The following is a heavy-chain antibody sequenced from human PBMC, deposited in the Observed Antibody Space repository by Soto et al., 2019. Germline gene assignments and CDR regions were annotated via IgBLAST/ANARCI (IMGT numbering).Heavy chain of an antibody. CDR3: ANRSDFWSGRGYGLGV. J-gene: IGHJ6*02. V-gene: IGHV4-4*02. CDR1: GASINSANW. Sequence: QVLLEESGPGLVRPSGTLSLTCSVSGASINSANWWVWVRHPPGKGLGWIGEIYHIGSTTYNPSLKNRAAMLVDKSKNQFSLILFSVTAADTAVYYGANRSDFWSGRGYGLGVWGQGTTVTVSS. CDR2: IYHIGST. D-gene: IGHD3-3*01.